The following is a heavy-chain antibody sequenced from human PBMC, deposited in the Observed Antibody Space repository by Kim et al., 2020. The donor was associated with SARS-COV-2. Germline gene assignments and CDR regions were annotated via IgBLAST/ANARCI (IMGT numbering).Heavy chain of an antibody. D-gene: IGHD1-1*01. CDR2: IVTAGDP. V-gene: IGHV3-13*05. CDR3: ARANVEPSLPSRGGYLYYG. CDR1: GFTFSSSY. Sequence: GGSLRLSCAASGFTFSSSYMRWVRHATGKGLEWVSAIVTAGDPYNTGSVKGGFTISTVNAEDSMYPQLNSLKALDTAVTSGARANVEPSLPSRGGYLYYG. J-gene: IGHJ6*01.